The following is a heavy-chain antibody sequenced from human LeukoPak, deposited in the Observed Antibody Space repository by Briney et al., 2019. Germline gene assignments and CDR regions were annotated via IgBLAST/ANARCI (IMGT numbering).Heavy chain of an antibody. D-gene: IGHD3-10*01. J-gene: IGHJ4*02. CDR3: AKEGITMVRGVPTIPDY. CDR2: ISYDGSNK. CDR1: GFTFSSYG. V-gene: IGHV3-30*18. Sequence: PGGSLRLSCAASGFTFSSYGMHWVRQAPGKGLEWVAVISYDGSNKYYADSVKGRFTISRDNSKNTLYLQMNSLRAEDTAVYYCAKEGITMVRGVPTIPDYWGQGTLVTVSS.